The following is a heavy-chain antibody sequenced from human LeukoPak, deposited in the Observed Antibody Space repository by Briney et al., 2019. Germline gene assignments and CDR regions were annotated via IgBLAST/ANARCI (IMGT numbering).Heavy chain of an antibody. J-gene: IGHJ4*02. D-gene: IGHD3-22*01. Sequence: KPSETLSLTCSVSGDSISSTTYYWGWIRQPPGKGLEWIGEINHSGSTNYNPSLKSRVTISVDTSKNQFSLKLSSVTAADTAVYFCARAEGYYDSSGYRGGSASVSYWGQGTLVTVSS. CDR2: INHSGST. CDR3: ARAEGYYDSSGYRGGSASVSY. V-gene: IGHV4-39*07. CDR1: GDSISSTTYY.